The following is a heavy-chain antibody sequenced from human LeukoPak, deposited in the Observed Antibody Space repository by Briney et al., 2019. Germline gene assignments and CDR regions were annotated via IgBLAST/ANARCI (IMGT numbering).Heavy chain of an antibody. CDR3: TRQGSMTRGGYWLDH. V-gene: IGHV4-39*01. CDR1: GPSINTTNFY. D-gene: IGHD3-10*01. J-gene: IGHJ5*02. CDR2: ISYTGRT. Sequence: ADTLSLTCTVSGPSINTTNFYWASIRQPPGKGLESIGNISYTGRTYSNASLSSRVIISVDTSKTQFFLKLTSVSAADTAVYYCTRQGSMTRGGYWLDHWGRGTLVIVSS.